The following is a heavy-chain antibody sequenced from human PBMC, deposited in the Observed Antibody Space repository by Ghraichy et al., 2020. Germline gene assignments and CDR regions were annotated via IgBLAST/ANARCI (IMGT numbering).Heavy chain of an antibody. CDR1: GGSFSGYY. Sequence: SETLSLTCAVYGGSFSGYYWSWIRQPPGKGLEWIGEINHSGSTNYNPSLKSRVTISVDTSKNQFSLKLSSVTAAETAVYYCARKRGSYFYYYYGMDVWGQGTTVTVSS. D-gene: IGHD1-26*01. CDR2: INHSGST. J-gene: IGHJ6*02. CDR3: ARKRGSYFYYYYGMDV. V-gene: IGHV4-34*01.